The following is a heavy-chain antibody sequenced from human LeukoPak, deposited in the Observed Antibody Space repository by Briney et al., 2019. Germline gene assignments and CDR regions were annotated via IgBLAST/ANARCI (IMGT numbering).Heavy chain of an antibody. CDR2: IYPGDSDT. J-gene: IGHJ1*01. CDR1: GYSFTSYW. D-gene: IGHD3-9*01. CDR3: ARLSTCYSDHAEYSQH. Sequence: GESLKISCKGSGYSFTSYWIGWVRQMPGKGLEWMGIIYPGDSDTRYSPSFQGQVTISADKSISTAYLQWSSLKASDTAMYYCARLSTCYSDHAEYSQHWGQGTQGTVAS. V-gene: IGHV5-51*01.